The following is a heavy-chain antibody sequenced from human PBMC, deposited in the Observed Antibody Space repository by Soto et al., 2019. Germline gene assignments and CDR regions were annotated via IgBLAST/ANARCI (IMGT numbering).Heavy chain of an antibody. CDR1: GGSISIAGYY. CDR2: IYYNGST. Sequence: QVQLQESGPGLVKPSQTLSLTCTVCGGSISIAGYYWTWIRQHPGTGLEWVGNIYYNGSTFYNPSLKSRLIISLDMSKNQFSLKLGSVTAADTAVYYCARLRGYTRGRPNYFEYWGQGTRVAVSS. CDR3: ARLRGYTRGRPNYFEY. J-gene: IGHJ4*02. V-gene: IGHV4-31*03. D-gene: IGHD5-18*01.